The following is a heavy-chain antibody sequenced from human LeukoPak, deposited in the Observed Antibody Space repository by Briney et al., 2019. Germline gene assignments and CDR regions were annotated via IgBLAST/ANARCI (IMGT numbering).Heavy chain of an antibody. V-gene: IGHV3-7*01. CDR2: IKQDGSEK. D-gene: IGHD3-10*01. CDR3: ARDELVTMVRGVITY. J-gene: IGHJ4*02. Sequence: GGSLRLSCAASGFTFSSYWMSWVRQAPGKGLEWVANIKQDGSEKYYVDSVKGRFTISRDNAKNSLYLQMNSLRAEDTAVYYCARDELVTMVRGVITYWGQGTLVTVSS. CDR1: GFTFSSYW.